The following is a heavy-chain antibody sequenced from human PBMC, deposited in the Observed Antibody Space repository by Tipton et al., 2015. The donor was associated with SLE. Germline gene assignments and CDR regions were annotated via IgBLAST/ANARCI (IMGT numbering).Heavy chain of an antibody. CDR1: GFTFSSYG. V-gene: IGHV3-30*18. J-gene: IGHJ4*02. D-gene: IGHD2-8*01. CDR2: IWYDGSNK. Sequence: SLRLSCAASGFTFSSYGMHWVRQAPGKGLEWVAVIWYDGSNKYYADSVKGRFTISRDNSKNTLYLQMNSLRAEDTAVYYCAKDLCTNGVCYYFDYWGQGTLVTVSS. CDR3: AKDLCTNGVCYYFDY.